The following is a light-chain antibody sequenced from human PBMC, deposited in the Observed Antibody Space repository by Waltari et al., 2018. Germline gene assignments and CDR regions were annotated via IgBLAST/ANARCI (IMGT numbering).Light chain of an antibody. CDR2: QAS. CDR3: QQHGTLPAT. J-gene: IGKJ1*01. V-gene: IGKV3-20*01. Sequence: EIVLTQSPGTASLSPGERVTLSCRASQSVGSSSLAWYQQKPGQAPRLVIYQASRRATGIPDRFSGSGSGTDFSLTISRLEPEDFAVYYCQQHGTLPATFGQGTKVEIK. CDR1: QSVGSSS.